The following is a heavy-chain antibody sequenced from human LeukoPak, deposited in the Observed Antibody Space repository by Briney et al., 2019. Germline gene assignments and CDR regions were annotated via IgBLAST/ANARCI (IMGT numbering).Heavy chain of an antibody. CDR1: GFTFSSYG. CDR2: IWYDGSNK. CDR3: ARVRGYSGYDRAFDI. J-gene: IGHJ3*02. D-gene: IGHD5-12*01. Sequence: AGGSLRLSCAASGFTFSSYGMHWVRQAPGKGLEWVAVIWYDGSNKYYADSVKGRFTISRDNSKNTLYLQMNSLRAEDTAVYYCARVRGYSGYDRAFDIWGQGTMVTVSS. V-gene: IGHV3-33*01.